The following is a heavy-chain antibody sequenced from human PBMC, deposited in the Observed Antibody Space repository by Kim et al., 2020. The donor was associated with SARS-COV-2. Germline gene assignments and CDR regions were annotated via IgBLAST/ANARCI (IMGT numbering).Heavy chain of an antibody. V-gene: IGHV3-74*01. D-gene: IGHD1-26*01. J-gene: IGHJ4*02. Sequence: YADSVNGQLTISRDNAKNTLYLQRNSRSAEDTAVYYCARRTAAGSYYFFDYWGQGTLVTVSS. CDR3: ARRTAAGSYYFFDY.